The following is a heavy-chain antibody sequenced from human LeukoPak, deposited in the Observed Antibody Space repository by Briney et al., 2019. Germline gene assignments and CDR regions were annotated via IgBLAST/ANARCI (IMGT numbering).Heavy chain of an antibody. D-gene: IGHD3-22*01. V-gene: IGHV3-66*01. Sequence: GGSLRLSCAASGFTVSSNYMSWVRQAPGQGLEWVSVIYSGGSTYHADSVKGRFTISRDNSKTTLYLQMNSLRAEDTAVYYCARGDYDSSGYYYYFDYWGQGTLVTVSS. CDR1: GFTVSSNY. CDR3: ARGDYDSSGYYYYFDY. J-gene: IGHJ4*02. CDR2: IYSGGST.